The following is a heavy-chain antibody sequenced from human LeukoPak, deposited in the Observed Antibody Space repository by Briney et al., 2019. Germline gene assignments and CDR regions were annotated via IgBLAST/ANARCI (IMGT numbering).Heavy chain of an antibody. Sequence: PGGSLRLSCAASGFTFSSYGMHWVRQAPGKGLEWVAFIRYDGSNKYYADSVKGRFTISRDNSKNTLYLQMNSLRAEDTAVYYCAKEAGYSYGYYFDYWGQETLVTVSS. D-gene: IGHD5-18*01. CDR2: IRYDGSNK. CDR1: GFTFSSYG. CDR3: AKEAGYSYGYYFDY. V-gene: IGHV3-30*02. J-gene: IGHJ4*02.